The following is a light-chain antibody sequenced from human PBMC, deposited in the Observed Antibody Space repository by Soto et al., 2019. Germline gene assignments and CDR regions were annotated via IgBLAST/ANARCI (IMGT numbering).Light chain of an antibody. Sequence: EIVLTQSPGTLSLSPGERATLSCRASQSVSSSYLAWYQQKPGQAPRLLIYGVSSRATGIPDRFSGSGSGTDFTLTISRLEPEDFAVYHCQQYDNSPWTFGQGTKVEIK. V-gene: IGKV3-20*01. CDR1: QSVSSSY. CDR3: QQYDNSPWT. CDR2: GVS. J-gene: IGKJ1*01.